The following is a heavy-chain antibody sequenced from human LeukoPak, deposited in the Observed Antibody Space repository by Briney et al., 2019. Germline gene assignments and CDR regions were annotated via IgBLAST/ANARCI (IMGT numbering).Heavy chain of an antibody. V-gene: IGHV4-61*08. Sequence: SETLSLTCTVSGGSISSGDYYWSWIRQPPGKGLEWIGYIYYSGSTNYNPSLKSRVTISVDTSKNQFSLKLSSVTAADTAVYYCARDRAMSSGYAYDAFDIWGQGTMVTVSS. CDR2: IYYSGST. CDR1: GGSISSGDYY. J-gene: IGHJ3*02. CDR3: ARDRAMSSGYAYDAFDI. D-gene: IGHD3-22*01.